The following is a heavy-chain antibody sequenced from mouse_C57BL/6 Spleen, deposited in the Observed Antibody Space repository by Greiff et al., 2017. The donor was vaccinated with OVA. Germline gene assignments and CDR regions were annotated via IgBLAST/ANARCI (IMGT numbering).Heavy chain of an antibody. CDR2: IRSKSNNYAT. V-gene: IGHV10-1*01. CDR3: VRLAFAY. CDR1: GFSFTTYA. J-gene: IGHJ3*01. Sequence: EVHLVESGGGLVQPKGSLKLSCAASGFSFTTYAMNWVRQAPGKGLEWVARIRSKSNNYATYYADSVKDRFTISRDDSESMLYLQMNNLKTEDTAMYYCVRLAFAYWGQGTLVTVSA.